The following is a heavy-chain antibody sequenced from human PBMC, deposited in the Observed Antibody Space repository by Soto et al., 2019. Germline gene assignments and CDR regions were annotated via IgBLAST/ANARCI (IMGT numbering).Heavy chain of an antibody. J-gene: IGHJ6*03. CDR2: ISWNSGDR. Sequence: GGSLRLSCAASGFTFDVYGMHWVRQAPGKGLERVSGISWNSGDRDYADYVKGRFTISRDNAKKSLYLQMNSLRPDDTVFFFCARVGRYSYGDYNYYMDVWGKGTTVTVSS. D-gene: IGHD5-18*01. V-gene: IGHV3-9*01. CDR3: ARVGRYSYGDYNYYMDV. CDR1: GFTFDVYG.